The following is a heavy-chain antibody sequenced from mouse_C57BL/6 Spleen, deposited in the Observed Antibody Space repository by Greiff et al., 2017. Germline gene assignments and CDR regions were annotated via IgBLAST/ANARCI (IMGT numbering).Heavy chain of an antibody. CDR3: ARRGDGSSLWFAY. J-gene: IGHJ3*01. D-gene: IGHD1-1*01. Sequence: QVQLQQSGAELVKPGASVKLSCKASGYTFTSYWMHWVKQRPGQGLEWIGMILPNSGSTNYNEKFKSKATLTVDKSSSTAYMQLSRLTAEDAAVYYCARRGDGSSLWFAYWGQGTLVTVSA. CDR2: ILPNSGST. CDR1: GYTFTSYW. V-gene: IGHV1-64*01.